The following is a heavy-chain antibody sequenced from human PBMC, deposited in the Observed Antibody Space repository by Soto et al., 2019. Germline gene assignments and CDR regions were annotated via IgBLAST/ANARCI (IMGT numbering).Heavy chain of an antibody. Sequence: GGSLRLSCAASGFTFSSYAMSWVRQAPGKGLEWVSAISGSGGSTYYADSVKGRFTISRDNSKNTLYLQMNSLRAEDTAVYYCAKGEYQLLTIDYYYYGMDVWGQGTTVTVSS. J-gene: IGHJ6*02. D-gene: IGHD2-2*01. CDR1: GFTFSSYA. V-gene: IGHV3-23*01. CDR3: AKGEYQLLTIDYYYYGMDV. CDR2: ISGSGGST.